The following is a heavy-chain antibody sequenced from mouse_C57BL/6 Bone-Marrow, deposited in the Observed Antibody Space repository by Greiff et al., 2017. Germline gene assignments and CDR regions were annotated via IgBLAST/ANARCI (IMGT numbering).Heavy chain of an antibody. V-gene: IGHV5-9*01. CDR1: GFTFSSYT. D-gene: IGHD1-1*01. CDR2: ISGGGGNT. Sequence: EVQLVESGGGLVKPGGSLKLSFAASGFTFSSYTMSWVRQTPEKRLQWVAAISGGGGNTYYPDSVKGRFTISRDNDKNILYLQMSSLRSEDTALYYCSRQVTTVLATKYFDVWGTGTTVTVSS. J-gene: IGHJ1*03. CDR3: SRQVTTVLATKYFDV.